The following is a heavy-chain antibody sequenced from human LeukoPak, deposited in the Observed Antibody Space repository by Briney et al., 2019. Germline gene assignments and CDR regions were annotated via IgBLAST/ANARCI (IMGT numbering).Heavy chain of an antibody. J-gene: IGHJ4*02. CDR1: GGSFSGYY. D-gene: IGHD2-15*01. CDR2: INHSGST. V-gene: IGHV4-34*01. CDR3: ARRWYAY. Sequence: SETLSLTCAVYGGSFSGYYWSWIRQPPGKGLEWIGEINHSGSTNYNPSLKSRVTISVDTSKNQFSLKLSSVTAADTAVYYCARRWYAYWGQGTLVTVSS.